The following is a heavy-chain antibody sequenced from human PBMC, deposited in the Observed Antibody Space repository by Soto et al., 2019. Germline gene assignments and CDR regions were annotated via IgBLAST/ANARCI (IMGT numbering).Heavy chain of an antibody. CDR2: IYYSGST. CDR1: GGSISSGGYY. D-gene: IGHD3-10*01. J-gene: IGHJ6*02. V-gene: IGHV4-31*03. CDR3: ARVTMGGNYYYGMDV. Sequence: KSSETLSLTCTVSGGSISSGGYYWSWIRQHPGKGLEWIGYIYYSGSTYYNPSLKSRVTISVDTSKNQFSLKLSSVTAADTAVYYCARVTMGGNYYYGMDVWGQGTTVTVSS.